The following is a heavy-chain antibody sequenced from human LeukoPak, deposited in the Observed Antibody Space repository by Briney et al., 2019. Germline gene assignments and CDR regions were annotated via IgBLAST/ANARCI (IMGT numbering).Heavy chain of an antibody. CDR1: GFTFSSYA. Sequence: PGGSLRLSCAASGFTFSSYAMSWVRQAPGKGLEWASAISGSGGSTYYADSAKGRFTISRDNAKNSLYLQMNSLRAEDTAVYYCAELGITMIGGVWGKGTTVTISS. CDR2: ISGSGGST. J-gene: IGHJ6*04. D-gene: IGHD3-10*02. V-gene: IGHV3-23*01. CDR3: AELGITMIGGV.